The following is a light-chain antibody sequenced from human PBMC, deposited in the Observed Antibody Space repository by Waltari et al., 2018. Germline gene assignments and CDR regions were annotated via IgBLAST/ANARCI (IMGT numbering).Light chain of an antibody. Sequence: QAVLTQPSSLSASPGASASLTCTLRSGINVGAYRIYWYQQKPGSPPQYLLRYKSDSDKGLGSGVPSRFSGSKDASANAGILLISGLQSDDEADYYCMIFHGNAWVFGGGT. CDR2: YKSDSDK. V-gene: IGLV5-45*03. CDR3: MIFHGNAWV. CDR1: SGINVGAYR. J-gene: IGLJ2*01.